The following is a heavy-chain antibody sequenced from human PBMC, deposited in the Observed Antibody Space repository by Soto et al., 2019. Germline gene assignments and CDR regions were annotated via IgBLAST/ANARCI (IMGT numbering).Heavy chain of an antibody. Sequence: EVQLLESGGGLVQPGGSLRLSCAASGFTFSSYAMSWVRQAPGKGLEWVSAISGSGGSTYYADSVKGRFTISRDNSKNTLYLQMNSLRADDTAVYYCAKDLGITMIVVVITGAFDIWGQGTMVTVSS. V-gene: IGHV3-23*01. CDR3: AKDLGITMIVVVITGAFDI. CDR2: ISGSGGST. CDR1: GFTFSSYA. J-gene: IGHJ3*02. D-gene: IGHD3-22*01.